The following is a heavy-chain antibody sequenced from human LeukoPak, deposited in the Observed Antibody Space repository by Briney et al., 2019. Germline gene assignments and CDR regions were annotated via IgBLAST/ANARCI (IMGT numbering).Heavy chain of an antibody. D-gene: IGHD5-24*01. J-gene: IGHJ4*02. CDR2: INPNSGGT. CDR3: ARAWVRRDGYNLGY. V-gene: IGHV1-2*04. Sequence: ASVKVSCKASGGTFSSYAISWVRQAPGQGLEWMGWINPNSGGTNYAQKFQGWVTMTRDTSISTAYMELSRLRSDDTAVYYCARAWVRRDGYNLGYWGQGTLVTVSS. CDR1: GGTFSSYA.